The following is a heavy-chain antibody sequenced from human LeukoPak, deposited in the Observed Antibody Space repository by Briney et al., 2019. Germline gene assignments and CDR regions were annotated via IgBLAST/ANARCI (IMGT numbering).Heavy chain of an antibody. Sequence: GGSLRLSCAASGFTFSSYAMSWVRQAPGKGLVWVSRINSDGSSTSYADSVKGRFTISRDNAKNTLYLQMNSLRAEDTAVYYCARVGRWLQLSYYYHYGMDVWGQGTTVTVSS. D-gene: IGHD5-24*01. J-gene: IGHJ6*02. V-gene: IGHV3-74*01. CDR1: GFTFSSYA. CDR2: INSDGSST. CDR3: ARVGRWLQLSYYYHYGMDV.